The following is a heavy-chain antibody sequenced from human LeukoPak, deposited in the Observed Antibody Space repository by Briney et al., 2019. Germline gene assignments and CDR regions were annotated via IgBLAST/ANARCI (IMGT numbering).Heavy chain of an antibody. J-gene: IGHJ4*02. CDR1: GVTFSNYW. CDR3: AKDRSIGTYYTFDQ. V-gene: IGHV3-7*03. D-gene: IGHD1-26*01. CDR2: IKQDGSEK. Sequence: GGSLRLSCAASGVTFSNYWMTWVRQAPGKGLERVASIKQDGSEKYYVDSVKGRFTISRDNAKNTVYLQMSSLRVEDTAVYYCAKDRSIGTYYTFDQWGQGTLVTVSS.